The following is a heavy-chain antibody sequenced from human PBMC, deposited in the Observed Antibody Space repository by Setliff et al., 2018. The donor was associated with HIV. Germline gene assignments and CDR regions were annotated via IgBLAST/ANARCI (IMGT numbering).Heavy chain of an antibody. J-gene: IGHJ4*02. CDR3: ARGNFIVPGSREFDS. D-gene: IGHD2-2*01. V-gene: IGHV3-74*01. Sequence: GGSLRLSCAASGFTFSSYWMHWVRQAPGKGLVWVSRINSDGSTTNYADSVKGRFTIFRDDAKDTLYLQMTSLRAGDTGFYYCARGNFIVPGSREFDSWGQGTLVTVSS. CDR2: INSDGSTT. CDR1: GFTFSSYW.